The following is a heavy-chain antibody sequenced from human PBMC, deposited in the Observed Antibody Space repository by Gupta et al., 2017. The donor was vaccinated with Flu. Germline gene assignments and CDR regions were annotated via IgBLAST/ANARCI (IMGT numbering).Heavy chain of an antibody. V-gene: IGHV4-34*01. D-gene: IGHD6-13*01. CDR3: ARDLAIAAAEGADRYGMDV. CDR1: GGSFSGYY. CDR2: INHSGST. J-gene: IGHJ6*02. Sequence: QVQLQQWGAGLLKPSETLSLTCAVYGGSFSGYYWSWIRQPPRKGLEWIGEINHSGSTNYNPSLKSRVTISVDTSKNQFSLKLSSVTAADTAVYYCARDLAIAAAEGADRYGMDVWGQGTTVTVSS.